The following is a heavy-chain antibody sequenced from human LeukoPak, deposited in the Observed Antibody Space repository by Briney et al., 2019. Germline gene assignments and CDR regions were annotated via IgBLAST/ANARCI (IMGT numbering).Heavy chain of an antibody. CDR3: ARERGGYTAMVTSIDY. D-gene: IGHD5-18*01. Sequence: GASVKVSCKASGGTFSSYAISWVRQAPGQGLEWMGRIIPILGIANYAQKFQGRVTITADKSTSTAYMELSSLRSEDTAVYYCARERGGYTAMVTSIDYWGQGTLVTVSS. CDR2: IIPILGIA. CDR1: GGTFSSYA. V-gene: IGHV1-69*04. J-gene: IGHJ4*02.